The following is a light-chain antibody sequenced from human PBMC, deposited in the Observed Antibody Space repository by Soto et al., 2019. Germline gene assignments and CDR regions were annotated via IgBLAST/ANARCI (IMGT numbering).Light chain of an antibody. CDR2: RND. Sequence: QSVLTQPPSASGTPGQRVTISCSGSSSNIESNYVYWYQQLPGTAPKLLIYRNDQRPSGVPDRFSGSKSGTSASLAISGLRPEDEAHYYCAAWDDSLIGWVFGGGTKVTVL. V-gene: IGLV1-47*01. J-gene: IGLJ3*02. CDR1: SSNIESNY. CDR3: AAWDDSLIGWV.